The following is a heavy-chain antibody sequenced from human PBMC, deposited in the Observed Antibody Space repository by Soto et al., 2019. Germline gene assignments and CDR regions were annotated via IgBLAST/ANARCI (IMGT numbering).Heavy chain of an antibody. CDR2: IYHTGNA. J-gene: IGHJ5*02. CDR1: GGSISNGGYY. Sequence: SETLSLTCTVSGGSISNGGYYWSWIRQHPGKGLEWIGSIYHTGNAYYTPSLKSRVTISVDTSKNQFSLKLTSVTAADAALYYCARDFFDSSDYTTNWFDPWGQGTLVTVSS. D-gene: IGHD3-22*01. V-gene: IGHV4-39*01. CDR3: ARDFFDSSDYTTNWFDP.